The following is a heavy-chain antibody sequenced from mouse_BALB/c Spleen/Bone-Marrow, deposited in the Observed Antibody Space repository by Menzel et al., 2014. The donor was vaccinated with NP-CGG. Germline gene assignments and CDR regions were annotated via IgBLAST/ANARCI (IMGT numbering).Heavy chain of an antibody. CDR2: IYPGNVNT. J-gene: IGHJ2*01. V-gene: IGHV1S56*01. CDR1: GYTFTSYY. CDR3: AREANWNFDY. D-gene: IGHD4-1*01. Sequence: VQLQQSGPELVKPGASVRISCKAAGYTFTSYYIHWVKQRPGQGLEWIGWIYPGNVNTKYNEKFKGKATLTADKSSNTAYFLLSSLTSEDSAVYFCAREANWNFDYWGQGTTLTVSS.